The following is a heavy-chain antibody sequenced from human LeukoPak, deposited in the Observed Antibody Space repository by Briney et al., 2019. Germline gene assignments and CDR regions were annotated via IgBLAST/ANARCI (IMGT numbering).Heavy chain of an antibody. D-gene: IGHD3-22*01. CDR2: IYYSGST. V-gene: IGHV4-59*01. CDR1: GGSISSYY. J-gene: IGHJ4*02. Sequence: SSETLSLTCTVSGGSISSYYWSWIRQPPGKGLEWIGYIYYSGSTNYNPSLESRVTISVDTSKNQFSLKLSSVTAADTAVYYCARVRRYDSSGYRGRTFDYWGQGTLVTVSS. CDR3: ARVRRYDSSGYRGRTFDY.